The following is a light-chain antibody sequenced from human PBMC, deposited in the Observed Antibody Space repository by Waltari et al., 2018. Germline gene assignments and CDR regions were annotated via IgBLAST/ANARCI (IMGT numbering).Light chain of an antibody. Sequence: SSELTKDPAVSVALGQTVRITCQGDSPRSYYAGWSQQKQGQAPVLVIYGKNNRPSGIPDRFSGSTSGNTASLTISGAHAEDEADYYCNSRDTSGNHVVFGGGTKLTVL. V-gene: IGLV3-19*01. CDR1: SPRSYY. CDR3: NSRDTSGNHVV. CDR2: GKN. J-gene: IGLJ2*01.